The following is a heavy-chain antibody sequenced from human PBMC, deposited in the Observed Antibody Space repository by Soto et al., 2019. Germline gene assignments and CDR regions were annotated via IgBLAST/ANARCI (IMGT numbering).Heavy chain of an antibody. D-gene: IGHD1-20*01. CDR2: IIPIFGTA. V-gene: IGHV1-69*01. Sequence: QVQLVQSGAEVKKPGSSVKVSCKASGGTFSSYAISWVRQAPGQGLEWMGGIIPIFGTANYAQKFQGRVTITADESTSTAYMELSSLRSEDTAVYYCARPGQGYNWTNDAFDIWGHGTMVTVSS. J-gene: IGHJ3*02. CDR1: GGTFSSYA. CDR3: ARPGQGYNWTNDAFDI.